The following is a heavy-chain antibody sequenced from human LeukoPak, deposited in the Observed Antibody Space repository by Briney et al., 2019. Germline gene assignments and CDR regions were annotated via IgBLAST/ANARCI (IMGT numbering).Heavy chain of an antibody. D-gene: IGHD3-16*02. CDR2: ISSDPNNK. V-gene: IGHV3-30*18. CDR3: AKDGAAWRGWGSHPQFDP. CDR1: GFTFRTYG. J-gene: IGHJ5*02. Sequence: GGSLGLSCAASGFTFRTYGMHWVRQAPGKGLEGVAVISSDPNNKFCTDLLKQRHSISRDIPKNTVYLQMSGLRAEDTATYYCAKDGAAWRGWGSHPQFDPRRQGTLVTVSS.